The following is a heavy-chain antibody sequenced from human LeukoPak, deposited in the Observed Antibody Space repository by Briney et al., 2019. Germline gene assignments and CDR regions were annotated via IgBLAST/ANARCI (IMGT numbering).Heavy chain of an antibody. V-gene: IGHV3-9*01. D-gene: IGHD6-13*01. CDR3: AKGHSSSWYSDYFDY. CDR1: GFTFDDYA. J-gene: IGHJ4*02. CDR2: ISWNSGSI. Sequence: GGSLRLSCAASGFTFDDYAMHWVRQAPGKGLEWVSGISWNSGSIGYADSVKGRFTISRGNAKNSLYLQMNSLRAEDTALCYCAKGHSSSWYSDYFDYWGQGTLVAVSS.